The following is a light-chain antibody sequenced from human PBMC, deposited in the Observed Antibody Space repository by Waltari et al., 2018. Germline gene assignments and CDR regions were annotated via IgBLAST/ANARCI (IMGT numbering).Light chain of an antibody. Sequence: EIVLTQSPGALSLSPGERATLSCRASQSVTSFYLAWYQQKPGQAPRLLIYGVSSRATGIPDRFSGSGSGTDFTLTISRLEPEDFAVYYCQQYGTSPWTFGQGTKVEIK. CDR1: QSVTSFY. J-gene: IGKJ1*01. CDR3: QQYGTSPWT. CDR2: GVS. V-gene: IGKV3-20*01.